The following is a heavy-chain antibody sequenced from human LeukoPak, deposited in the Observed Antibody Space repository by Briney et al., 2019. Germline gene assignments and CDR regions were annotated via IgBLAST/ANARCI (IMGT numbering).Heavy chain of an antibody. CDR2: IKQDGSEK. V-gene: IGHV3-7*01. CDR1: GFTFSRYW. CDR3: AREGGLFYDSSGYYEYYFDY. J-gene: IGHJ4*02. Sequence: PGGSLRLSCAASGFTFSRYWMSWVRQAPGKGLEWVANIKQDGSEKYYVDSVKGRFTISRDNAKNSLYLQMNSLRAEDTAVYYCAREGGLFYDSSGYYEYYFDYWGQGTLVTVSS. D-gene: IGHD3-22*01.